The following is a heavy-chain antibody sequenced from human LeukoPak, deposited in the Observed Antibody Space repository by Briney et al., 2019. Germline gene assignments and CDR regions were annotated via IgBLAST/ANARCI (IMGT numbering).Heavy chain of an antibody. CDR2: MNPNSGNT. V-gene: IGHV1-8*01. CDR3: ARHLPYSSSWYIGYYYYGMDV. Sequence: ASVKVSCKASGYTFTSYDINWVRQATGQGLEWMGWMNPNSGNTGYAQKFQGRVTMTRNTSISTAYMELSSLRSEDTAVYYCARHLPYSSSWYIGYYYYGMDVWGQGTTATVSS. CDR1: GYTFTSYD. D-gene: IGHD6-13*01. J-gene: IGHJ6*02.